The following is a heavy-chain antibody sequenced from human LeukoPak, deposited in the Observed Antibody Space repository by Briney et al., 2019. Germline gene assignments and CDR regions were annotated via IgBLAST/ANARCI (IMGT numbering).Heavy chain of an antibody. D-gene: IGHD3-10*01. CDR1: GYSISSGYY. V-gene: IGHV4-38-2*02. CDR2: IYHSGST. Sequence: KPSETLSLTCTVSGYSISSGYYWGWIRQPPGKGLEWIGSIYHSGSTYYNPSLKSRVTISVDTSKNQFSLKLSSVTAADTAVYYCARGGYRYYYGSGEPTDEYYFDYWGQGTLVTVSS. CDR3: ARGGYRYYYGSGEPTDEYYFDY. J-gene: IGHJ4*02.